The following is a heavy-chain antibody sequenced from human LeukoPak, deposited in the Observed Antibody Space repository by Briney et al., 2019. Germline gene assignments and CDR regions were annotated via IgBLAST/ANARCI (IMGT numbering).Heavy chain of an antibody. CDR3: AREMYSSGWLNAFDI. Sequence: GGSLRLSCAVSGFTFDDYGMSWVRQVPGKGLEWVSGINWNGGSTGYADSVKGRFTISRDNAKNSLYLQMNSLRAEDTALYYCAREMYSSGWLNAFDIWGQGTMVIVSS. V-gene: IGHV3-20*04. CDR2: INWNGGST. D-gene: IGHD6-19*01. J-gene: IGHJ3*02. CDR1: GFTFDDYG.